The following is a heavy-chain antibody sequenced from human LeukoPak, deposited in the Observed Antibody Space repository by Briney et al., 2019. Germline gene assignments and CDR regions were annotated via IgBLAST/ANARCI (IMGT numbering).Heavy chain of an antibody. CDR3: AKVNPKVREVSHYHYYYYMDV. CDR2: ISYDGSNK. D-gene: IGHD3-10*01. CDR1: GFTFSSYG. J-gene: IGHJ6*03. Sequence: GGSLRLSCAASGFTFSSYGMHWVRQAPGKGLEWVAVISYDGSNKYYADSVKGRFTISRDNSKNTLSLQMNSLRAEDTAVYYCAKVNPKVREVSHYHYYYYMDVWGKGTTVTISS. V-gene: IGHV3-30*18.